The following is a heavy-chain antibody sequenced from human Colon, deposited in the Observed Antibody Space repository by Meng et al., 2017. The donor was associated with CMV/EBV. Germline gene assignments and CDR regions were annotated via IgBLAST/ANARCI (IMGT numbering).Heavy chain of an antibody. CDR2: IRGDGSVT. CDR1: TLESKW. D-gene: IGHD2-15*01. Sequence: TLESKWMNWGRQGQGKGLLLVAEIRGDGSVTNYADSVKDRSTVTRDNVKNTFYLQMNSLSAEDTAVYYCSGILASGLRRYYGMNVWGQGTAVTVSS. CDR3: SGILASGLRRYYGMNV. J-gene: IGHJ6*02. V-gene: IGHV3-74*01.